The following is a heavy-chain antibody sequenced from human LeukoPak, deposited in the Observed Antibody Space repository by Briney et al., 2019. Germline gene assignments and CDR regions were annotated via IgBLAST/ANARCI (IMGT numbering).Heavy chain of an antibody. J-gene: IGHJ4*02. CDR2: INPSGGAT. CDR3: ARAIAARLFDF. CDR1: GYTFTSYY. V-gene: IGHV1-46*01. D-gene: IGHD6-6*01. Sequence: ASVKVSCKASGYTFTSYYMHWVRQAPGQGLEWMGIINPSGGATTYAQKFQGRVTMTRDVSTSTVYMELSSLRSEDTAIYYCARAIAARLFDFWGQGTLVTVSS.